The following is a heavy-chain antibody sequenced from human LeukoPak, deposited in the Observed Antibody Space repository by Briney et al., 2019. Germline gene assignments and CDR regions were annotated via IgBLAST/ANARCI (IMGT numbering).Heavy chain of an antibody. Sequence: PGGSLRLSCTASGFTFGDYAMSWDRQAPGKGLEWVGFIRSKAYGGTTEYAASVKGRFTISRDDSKSIAYLQMNSLKTEDTAVYYCTRSGATVSGWPFPYDYWGQGTLVTVSS. CDR2: IRSKAYGGTT. CDR3: TRSGATVSGWPFPYDY. CDR1: GFTFGDYA. J-gene: IGHJ4*02. V-gene: IGHV3-49*04. D-gene: IGHD6-19*01.